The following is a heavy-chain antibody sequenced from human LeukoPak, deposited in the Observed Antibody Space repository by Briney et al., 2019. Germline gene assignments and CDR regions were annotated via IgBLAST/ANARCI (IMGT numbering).Heavy chain of an antibody. CDR3: ASSTYYYGSGSYYTPNWFDP. D-gene: IGHD3-10*01. J-gene: IGHJ5*02. Sequence: PGGSLRLSCAASGFTFSSYAMSWVRQAPGKGLEWVSAISGSGGSTYYADSVKGRFTISRDNSKNTLYLQMNSLRAEDTAVYYCASSTYYYGSGSYYTPNWFDPWGQGTLVTVPS. V-gene: IGHV3-23*01. CDR2: ISGSGGST. CDR1: GFTFSSYA.